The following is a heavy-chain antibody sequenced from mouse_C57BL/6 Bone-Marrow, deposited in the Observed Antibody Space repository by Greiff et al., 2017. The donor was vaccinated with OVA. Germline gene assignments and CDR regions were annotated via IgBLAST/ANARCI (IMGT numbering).Heavy chain of an antibody. CDR3: ARGGGLYGYSAWFAY. Sequence: QVQLQQPGAELVMPGASVKLSCKASGYTFTSYWMHWVKQRPGQGLEWIGEIDPSDSYTNYNQKFKGKSTLTVEKSSSTAYMQLSSLTSEDSAVYYCARGGGLYGYSAWFAYWGQGTLVTVSA. J-gene: IGHJ3*01. D-gene: IGHD2-2*01. CDR2: IDPSDSYT. V-gene: IGHV1-69*01. CDR1: GYTFTSYW.